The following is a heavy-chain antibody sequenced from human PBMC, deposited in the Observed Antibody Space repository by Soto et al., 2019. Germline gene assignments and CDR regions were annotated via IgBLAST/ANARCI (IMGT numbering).Heavy chain of an antibody. V-gene: IGHV3-9*01. CDR1: GFTFENYA. J-gene: IGHJ4*02. CDR2: ISWIRGTI. Sequence: EVQLVESGGGFVQPGRSLRLSCTSSGFTFENYAMHWVRQAPGKGLEWVSGISWIRGTIGYADSVRGRFTISRDNAKNSLYLQMDSLRPEDTALYYCAKDKLYSNFEHYFDYWGRGTLVTVSS. CDR3: AKDKLYSNFEHYFDY. D-gene: IGHD4-4*01.